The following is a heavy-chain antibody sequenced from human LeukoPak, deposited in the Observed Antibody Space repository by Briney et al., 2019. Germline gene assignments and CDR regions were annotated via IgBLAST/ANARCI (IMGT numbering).Heavy chain of an antibody. CDR1: GFTFSSYA. D-gene: IGHD6-19*01. Sequence: PGGSPRLSCAASGFTFSSYAMSWVRQAPGKGLEWVSAISGSGGSTYYADSVKGRFTISRDNSKNTLYLQMNSLRAEDTAVYYCAKDVVAVAGTTDAFDIWGQGTMVTVSS. J-gene: IGHJ3*02. V-gene: IGHV3-23*01. CDR2: ISGSGGST. CDR3: AKDVVAVAGTTDAFDI.